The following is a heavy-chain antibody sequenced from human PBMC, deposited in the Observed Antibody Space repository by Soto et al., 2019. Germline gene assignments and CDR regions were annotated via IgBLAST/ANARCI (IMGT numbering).Heavy chain of an antibody. Sequence: PVGSLRLSCAASGFTFSSYGMHWVRQAPGKGLEWVAVISYDGSNKYYADSVKGRFAISRDNSKNTLYLQMNSLRAEDTAVYYCAKSLYYYDSSVLNWGQGTLVTVSS. D-gene: IGHD3-22*01. CDR3: AKSLYYYDSSVLN. CDR2: ISYDGSNK. J-gene: IGHJ4*02. CDR1: GFTFSSYG. V-gene: IGHV3-30*18.